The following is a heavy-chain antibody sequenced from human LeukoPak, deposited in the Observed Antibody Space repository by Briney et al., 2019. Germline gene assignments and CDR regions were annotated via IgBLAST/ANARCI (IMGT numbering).Heavy chain of an antibody. V-gene: IGHV1-69*13. CDR1: GGTFSSYA. Sequence: SVKVSCKASGGTFSSYAISWVRQAPGQGLEWMGGIIPIFGTANYAQKFQGRVTITADESTSTAYMELSSLRSEDAAVYYCARETPLYDILTGYYNRLGMDVWGQGTTVTVSS. CDR3: ARETPLYDILTGYYNRLGMDV. D-gene: IGHD3-9*01. CDR2: IIPIFGTA. J-gene: IGHJ6*02.